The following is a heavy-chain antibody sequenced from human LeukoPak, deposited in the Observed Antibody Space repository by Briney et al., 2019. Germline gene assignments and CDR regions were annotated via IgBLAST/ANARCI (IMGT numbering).Heavy chain of an antibody. Sequence: SETLSLTCAVSGSSVSSDYYWGWIRPPPGKGLEWIGVIYHSGNTYYNPSLKSRVTISTDTSKNQFSLKLSSVTAADTAVYYCARLKYNSPWWFDPWGQGTLVTVSS. V-gene: IGHV4-38-2*01. D-gene: IGHD1-14*01. CDR3: ARLKYNSPWWFDP. CDR2: IYHSGNT. J-gene: IGHJ5*02. CDR1: GSSVSSDYY.